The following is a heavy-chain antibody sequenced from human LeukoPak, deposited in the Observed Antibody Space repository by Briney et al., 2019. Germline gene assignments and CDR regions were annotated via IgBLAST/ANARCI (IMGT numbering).Heavy chain of an antibody. CDR2: IYHSGST. CDR3: ARDKVMATISFYYYYYMDV. CDR1: GYSISSGYY. J-gene: IGHJ6*03. Sequence: SETLSLTCTVSGYSISSGYYWGWIRQPPGKGLEWIGSIYHSGSTYYNPSLKSRVTISVDTSKNQFSLKLSSVTAADTAVYYCARDKVMATISFYYYYYMDVWGKGTTVTVSS. D-gene: IGHD5-24*01. V-gene: IGHV4-38-2*02.